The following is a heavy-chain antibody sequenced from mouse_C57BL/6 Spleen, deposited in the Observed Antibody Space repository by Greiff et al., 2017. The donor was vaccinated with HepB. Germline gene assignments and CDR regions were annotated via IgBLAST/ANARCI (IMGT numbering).Heavy chain of an antibody. Sequence: EVKVEESGPGLVKPSQSLSLTCSVTGYSITSGYYWNWIRQFPGNKLEWMGYISYDGSNNYNPSLKNRISITRDTSKNQFFLKLNSVTTEDTATYYCARDYSKDWYFDVWGTGTTVTVSS. D-gene: IGHD2-5*01. CDR2: ISYDGSN. J-gene: IGHJ1*03. CDR3: ARDYSKDWYFDV. V-gene: IGHV3-6*01. CDR1: GYSITSGYY.